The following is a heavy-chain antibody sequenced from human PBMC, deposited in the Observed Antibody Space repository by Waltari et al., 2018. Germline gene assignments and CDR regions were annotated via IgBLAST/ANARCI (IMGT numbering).Heavy chain of an antibody. CDR1: GFTVSSNY. D-gene: IGHD3-22*01. CDR3: ARHHLDSSGYYEYYFDY. CDR2: IYSGGST. J-gene: IGHJ4*02. V-gene: IGHV3-53*02. Sequence: EVQLVETGGGLIQPGGSLRLSCAASGFTVSSNYMSWVRQAPGKGLEWVSVIYSGGSTYYADSVKGRFTISRDKSKNTLYLQMNSLRAEDTAVYYCARHHLDSSGYYEYYFDYWGQGTLVTVSS.